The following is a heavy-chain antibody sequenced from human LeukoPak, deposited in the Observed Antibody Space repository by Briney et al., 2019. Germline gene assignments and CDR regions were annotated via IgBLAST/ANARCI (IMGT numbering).Heavy chain of an antibody. J-gene: IGHJ4*02. CDR2: ISYDGSNK. CDR1: GFTFSSYA. CDR3: ATPPTIAAAEHDY. D-gene: IGHD6-13*01. Sequence: GGSLRLSCAASGFTFSSYAMHWVRQAPGKGLEWVAVISYDGSNKYYADSVKGRFTISRDNSKNTLYLQMNSLRAEDTAVYYCATPPTIAAAEHDYWGQGTLVTVSS. V-gene: IGHV3-30*04.